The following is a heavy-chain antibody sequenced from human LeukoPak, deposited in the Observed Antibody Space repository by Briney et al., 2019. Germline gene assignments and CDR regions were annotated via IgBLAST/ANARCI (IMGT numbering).Heavy chain of an antibody. CDR3: TKVVSLIIGGGDC. CDR2: ITVTGGTT. D-gene: IGHD3-16*01. CDR1: GFTFSSDA. V-gene: IGHV3-23*01. Sequence: GGSLRLSCAASGFTFSSDAMTWVRQAPGKGLEWVSTITVTGGTTQYTDSVKGRFTISGDNSKNTLSLKMNSLRAEDTAVYYCTKVVSLIIGGGDCWGQGTLVTVSS. J-gene: IGHJ4*02.